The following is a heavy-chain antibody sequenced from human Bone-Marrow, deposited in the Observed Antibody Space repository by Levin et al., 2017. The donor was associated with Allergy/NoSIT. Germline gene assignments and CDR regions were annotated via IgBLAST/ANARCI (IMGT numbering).Heavy chain of an antibody. D-gene: IGHD1-1*01. CDR2: LSYDGTVE. J-gene: IGHJ4*02. Sequence: HAGGSLRLSCVGSGFTFDNHGIHWVRQAPGKGLEWVSVLSYDGTVEYYADSVKGRLTMSRDNSKNTAYLQIQSLRADDTAVYYCARTGGNHRHDFDFWGQGILVTVSS. V-gene: IGHV3-30*03. CDR3: ARTGGNHRHDFDF. CDR1: GFTFDNHG.